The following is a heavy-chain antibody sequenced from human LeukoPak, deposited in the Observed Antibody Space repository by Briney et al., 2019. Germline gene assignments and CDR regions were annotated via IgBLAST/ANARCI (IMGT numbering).Heavy chain of an antibody. Sequence: GGSLRLSCAASGFTFSSYSMNWVRQAPGKGLEWVSVIYGGGNIYYADSVKGRFTVSRDNSKNTLYLQMNGLRAEDTAVYYCARGAGYNYPYYFDYWGQGTLVTVSS. V-gene: IGHV3-53*01. CDR1: GFTFSSYS. D-gene: IGHD5-24*01. CDR3: ARGAGYNYPYYFDY. J-gene: IGHJ4*02. CDR2: IYGGGNI.